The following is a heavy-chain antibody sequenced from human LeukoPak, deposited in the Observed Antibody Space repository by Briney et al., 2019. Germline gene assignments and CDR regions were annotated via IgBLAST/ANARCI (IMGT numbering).Heavy chain of an antibody. D-gene: IGHD4-17*01. CDR2: IIPIFGTA. V-gene: IGHV1-69*13. J-gene: IGHJ3*02. CDR3: ARVLPTVTTLISNHAFDI. CDR1: GGTFSSYA. Sequence: ASVTVSCTASGGTFSSYAISWERQAPGQGLEWMGGIIPIFGTANYAQKFQGRVTITADESTSTAYMELSSLRSEDTAVYYCARVLPTVTTLISNHAFDIWGQGTMVTVSS.